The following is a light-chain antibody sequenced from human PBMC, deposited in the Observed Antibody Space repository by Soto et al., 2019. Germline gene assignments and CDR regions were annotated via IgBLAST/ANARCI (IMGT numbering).Light chain of an antibody. J-gene: IGKJ4*01. CDR2: GAS. V-gene: IGKV3-15*01. CDR1: QSVGST. CDR3: QQYHDWPPLT. Sequence: EIVMTQSPATLSVSPGERATLSCRASQSVGSTLAWYQQKPGQAPRLLIYGASTRATGVPARFSGSGSGTEFTLTSSSLQAEDLAVYYGQQYHDWPPLTFGGGTKVEIK.